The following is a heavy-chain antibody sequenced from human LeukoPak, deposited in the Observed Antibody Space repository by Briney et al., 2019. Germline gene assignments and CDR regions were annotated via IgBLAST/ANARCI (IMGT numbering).Heavy chain of an antibody. V-gene: IGHV4-59*01. CDR2: IYYSGST. D-gene: IGHD3-3*01. J-gene: IGHJ4*02. CDR1: GGSISSYY. Sequence: SETLSLTCTVSGGSISSYYWRWIRQPPGKGLEWIGYIYYSGSTNYNPSLKSRVTISVDTSKNQFSLKLSSVTAADTAVYYCARGAIFGVVGFDYWGQGTLVTVSS. CDR3: ARGAIFGVVGFDY.